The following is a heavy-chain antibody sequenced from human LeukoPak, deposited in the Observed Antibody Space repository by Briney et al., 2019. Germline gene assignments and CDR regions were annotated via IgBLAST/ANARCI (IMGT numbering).Heavy chain of an antibody. CDR1: GDSVSSNSAA. CDR2: TYYRSKWYK. CDR3: ARTLIAVAGTGFDY. D-gene: IGHD6-19*01. Sequence: SQTLSLTCAISGDSVSSNSAAWNWIRQSPSRGLEWLGRTYYRSKWYKDYVVSVKSRMTINPDTSKNQFSLQLKSVTPEDTAVYYCARTLIAVAGTGFDYWGQGTLVTVSS. V-gene: IGHV6-1*01. J-gene: IGHJ4*02.